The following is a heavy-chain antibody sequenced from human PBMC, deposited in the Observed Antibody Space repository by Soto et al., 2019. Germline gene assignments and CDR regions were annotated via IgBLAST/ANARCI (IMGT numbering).Heavy chain of an antibody. V-gene: IGHV1-2*04. Sequence: ASVKVSCKASGYTFTGYYMHWVRQAPGQGLEWMGWINPNSGGTNYAQKFQGWVTMTRDTSISTAYMELSRLRSDDTAVYYCARGEDSTVTTIYRFNHFDYWGQGTLATVSS. CDR3: ARGEDSTVTTIYRFNHFDY. D-gene: IGHD4-17*01. CDR1: GYTFTGYY. J-gene: IGHJ4*02. CDR2: INPNSGGT.